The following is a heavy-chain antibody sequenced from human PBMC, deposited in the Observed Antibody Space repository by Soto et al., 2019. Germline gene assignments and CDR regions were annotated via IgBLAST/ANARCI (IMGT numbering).Heavy chain of an antibody. V-gene: IGHV1-69*13. CDR3: ARDRMDVWFGELSWFDP. D-gene: IGHD3-10*01. CDR2: IIPIFGTA. CDR1: GGTFSSYA. Sequence: SVKVSCKASGGTFSSYAISWVRQAPGQGLEWMGGIIPIFGTANYAQKFQGRVTITADESTGTDYMELSSLRSEDTAVYYCARDRMDVWFGELSWFDPWGQGTLVTVSS. J-gene: IGHJ5*02.